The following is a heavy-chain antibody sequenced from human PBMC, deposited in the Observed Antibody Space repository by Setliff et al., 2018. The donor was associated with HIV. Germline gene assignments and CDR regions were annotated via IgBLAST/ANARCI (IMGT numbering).Heavy chain of an antibody. CDR2: FDPEDGET. Sequence: GASVKVSCKVSGYTLSEISMHWVRQAPGKGLEWMGGFDPEDGETIYAEKFQGRVTMTEDTATETAYMELSSLRSDDTAVYYCARQLSNSLESWGQGTPVTVSS. D-gene: IGHD1-1*01. J-gene: IGHJ4*02. V-gene: IGHV1-24*01. CDR3: ARQLSNSLES. CDR1: GYTLSEIS.